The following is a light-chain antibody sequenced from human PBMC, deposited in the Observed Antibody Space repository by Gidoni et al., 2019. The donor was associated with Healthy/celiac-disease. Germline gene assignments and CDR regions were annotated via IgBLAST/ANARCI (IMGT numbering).Light chain of an antibody. J-gene: IGKJ3*01. CDR3: QQYDNLPFT. CDR1: QDISNY. Sequence: DIQKTQSPSSLSASVGDRVNITCQASQDISNYLNWYQQKPGKAPKLLIYDASNLETGVPSRFSGSGSGTDFTFTISSLQPEDIATYYCQQYDNLPFTFGPGTKVDIK. V-gene: IGKV1-33*01. CDR2: DAS.